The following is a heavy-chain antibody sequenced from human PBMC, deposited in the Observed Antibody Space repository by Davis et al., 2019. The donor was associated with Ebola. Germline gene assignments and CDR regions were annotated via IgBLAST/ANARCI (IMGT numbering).Heavy chain of an antibody. V-gene: IGHV1-2*04. CDR2: INPNSGGT. CDR3: ARTFCSGGSCYHLFDY. D-gene: IGHD2-15*01. J-gene: IGHJ4*02. CDR1: GYTFNSYA. Sequence: ASVKVSCKASGYTFNSYAMHWVRQAPGQGLEWMGWINPNSGGTNYAQKFQGWVTMTRDTSISTAYMELSSLRSEDTAVYYCARTFCSGGSCYHLFDYWGQGTLVTVSS.